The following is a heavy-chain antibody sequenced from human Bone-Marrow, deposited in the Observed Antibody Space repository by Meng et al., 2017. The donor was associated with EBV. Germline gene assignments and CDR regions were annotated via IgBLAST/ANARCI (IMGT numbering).Heavy chain of an antibody. J-gene: IGHJ4*02. CDR2: ISGSGGST. CDR1: GFTFSSYW. CDR3: ANRLAGAFDY. Sequence: EVQLVRSGGGLVQPGGSLRLSCAASGFTFSSYWMHWVRQAPGKGLVWVSAISGSGGSTYYADSVKGRFTISRDNSKNTLYLQMNSLRAEDTAVYYCANRLAGAFDYWGQGTLVTVSS. V-gene: IGHV3-23*04.